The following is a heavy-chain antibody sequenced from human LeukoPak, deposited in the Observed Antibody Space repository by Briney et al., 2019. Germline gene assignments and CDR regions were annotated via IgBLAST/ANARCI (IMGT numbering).Heavy chain of an antibody. V-gene: IGHV1-3*01. Sequence: ASVKVSCKASGYTFTSYAMHWVRQAPGQRLEWMGWINAGNGNTKYSQKFQGRVTITRDTSASTAYMELSSLRSEDTAVYYCARDQTYYYDSSGYYYVWNNWFDPWGQGTLVTVSS. CDR3: ARDQTYYYDSSGYYYVWNNWFDP. J-gene: IGHJ5*02. CDR2: INAGNGNT. D-gene: IGHD3-22*01. CDR1: GYTFTSYA.